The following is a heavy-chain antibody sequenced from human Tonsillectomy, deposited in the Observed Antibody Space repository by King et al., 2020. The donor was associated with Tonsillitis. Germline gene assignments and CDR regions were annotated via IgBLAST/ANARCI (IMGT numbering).Heavy chain of an antibody. V-gene: IGHV1-2*02. CDR2: INPHNGLT. CDR3: ARDTIFDGEPMSSFDL. CDR1: GYTFSGCY. D-gene: IGHD1-26*01. J-gene: IGHJ5*02. Sequence: VQLVQSGTEVKRPGASVKVSCQASGYTFSGCYIHWVRQAPGQGLEWMGWINPHNGLTKYAQKFQDRVTMTRDTCADTTNMELTRLGSDDTAVYYCARDTIFDGEPMSSFDLWGQGTLVTVS.